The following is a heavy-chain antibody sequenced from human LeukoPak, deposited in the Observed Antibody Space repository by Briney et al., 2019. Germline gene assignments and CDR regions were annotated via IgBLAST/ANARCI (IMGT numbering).Heavy chain of an antibody. D-gene: IGHD5-18*01. J-gene: IGHJ4*02. Sequence: PSETLSLACNVSGAFIATSSYYWGWIRQPPGKGLEWIGSVFYSGNTYYKPSLRGRVTISVDTYNNQFSLKLTSVTAADTAVYYCARDLGDTALDYWGQGTLVTVSS. V-gene: IGHV4-39*07. CDR3: ARDLGDTALDY. CDR1: GAFIATSSYY. CDR2: VFYSGNT.